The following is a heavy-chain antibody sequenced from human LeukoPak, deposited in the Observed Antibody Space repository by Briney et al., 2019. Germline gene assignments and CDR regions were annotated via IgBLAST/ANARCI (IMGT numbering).Heavy chain of an antibody. CDR1: GFTFSSYE. J-gene: IGHJ4*02. CDR3: TRNGFSSGLDY. CDR2: ISSSGSTR. V-gene: IGHV3-48*03. Sequence: GSLRLSCAASGFTFSSYEMNWVRQAPGKGLEWVSYISSSGSTRYYADSVKGRFTISRDGAKNSLYLQTNSLRAEDTAVYYCTRNGFSSGLDYWGQGTLVTVSS. D-gene: IGHD6-19*01.